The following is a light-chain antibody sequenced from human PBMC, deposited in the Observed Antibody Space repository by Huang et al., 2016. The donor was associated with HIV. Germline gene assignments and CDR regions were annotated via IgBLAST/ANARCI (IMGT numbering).Light chain of an antibody. CDR2: GAS. J-gene: IGKJ1*01. V-gene: IGKV3-15*01. Sequence: EIVMTQSPATLSVSPGERVTLSCRASQSISTNLAWHQQKPGQAPRLLIHGASTRATGIPARFSGSGSGTEFTLTISSRQSEDFAVYYCQQYNNWPVTFGQGTKVDIK. CDR3: QQYNNWPVT. CDR1: QSISTN.